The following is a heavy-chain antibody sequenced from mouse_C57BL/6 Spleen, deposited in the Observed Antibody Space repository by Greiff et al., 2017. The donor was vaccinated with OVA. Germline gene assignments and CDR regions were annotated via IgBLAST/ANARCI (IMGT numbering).Heavy chain of an antibody. J-gene: IGHJ1*03. D-gene: IGHD2-4*01. V-gene: IGHV1-22*01. Sequence: EVKLMESGPELVKPGASVKMSCKASGYTFTDYNMHWVQQSHGKSLEWIGYINPNNGGTSYNQKFKGKATLTVNKSSSTAYMELRSLTSEDSAVYYCARNDDYDGDFDVWGTGTTVTVSS. CDR2: INPNNGGT. CDR1: GYTFTDYN. CDR3: ARNDDYDGDFDV.